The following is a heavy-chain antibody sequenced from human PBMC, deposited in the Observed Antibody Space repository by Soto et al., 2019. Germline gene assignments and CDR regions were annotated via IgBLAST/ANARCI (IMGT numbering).Heavy chain of an antibody. D-gene: IGHD2-2*01. V-gene: IGHV3-23*01. Sequence: GGSLRLSCAASGFTFSSYAMSWVRQALGKGLEWVSAISGSGGSTYYADSVKGRFTISRDNSKNTLYLQMNSLRAEDTAVYYCAKAALLGYCSSTSCYEFDYWGQGTLVTISS. CDR1: GFTFSSYA. CDR3: AKAALLGYCSSTSCYEFDY. J-gene: IGHJ4*02. CDR2: ISGSGGST.